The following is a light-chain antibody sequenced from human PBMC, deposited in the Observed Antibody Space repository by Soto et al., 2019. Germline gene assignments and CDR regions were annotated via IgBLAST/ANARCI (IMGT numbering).Light chain of an antibody. CDR3: SSYAGTPFV. J-gene: IGLJ1*01. Sequence: QSALTQPPSASGSPGQSVTISCTGTSSDVGGYNYVSWYQQHSGKAPKLMIYEVNKRPSGVPDRFSGSKSGNTASLTVSGLQAGDEADYYCSSYAGTPFVFGTGTKVTVL. V-gene: IGLV2-8*01. CDR1: SSDVGGYNY. CDR2: EVN.